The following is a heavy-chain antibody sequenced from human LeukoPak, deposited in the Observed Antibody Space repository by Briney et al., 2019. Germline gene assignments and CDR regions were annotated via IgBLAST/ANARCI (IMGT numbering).Heavy chain of an antibody. V-gene: IGHV3-33*03. CDR1: GFNFSFYG. CDR2: IWYDGSSE. CDR3: AKAFFSGKWWHDPGAFFDY. J-gene: IGHJ4*02. Sequence: GGSLRLSCAASGFNFSFYGMHGVRQAPGKGLEGVAVIWYDGSSEYYADSVKGRFTISRDNSKNTVFLQMNSLRAEDTAVYYCAKAFFSGKWWHDPGAFFDYWGQGTLVTVSS. D-gene: IGHD2-8*01.